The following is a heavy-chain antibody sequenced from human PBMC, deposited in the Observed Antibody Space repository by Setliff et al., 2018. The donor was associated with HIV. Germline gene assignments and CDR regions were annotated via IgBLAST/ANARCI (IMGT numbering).Heavy chain of an antibody. J-gene: IGHJ6*03. CDR3: SRGIVQRQWLRSLIFYYYYMDV. D-gene: IGHD5-12*01. Sequence: PSETLSLTCAVYNTSLSDYSWTWIRQSPGRGLEWIGEVSHVGESKVNPSFNSRVYISADTSKNQFSLKMRSVTAGDTAMYYCSRGIVQRQWLRSLIFYYYYMDVWANGTMVTVSS. V-gene: IGHV4-34*01. CDR2: VSHVGES. CDR1: NTSLSDYS.